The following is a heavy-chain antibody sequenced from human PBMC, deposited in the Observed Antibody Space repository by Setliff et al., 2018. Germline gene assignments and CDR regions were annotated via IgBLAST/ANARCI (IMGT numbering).Heavy chain of an antibody. CDR3: ARVSTVTTWPYYYYVDV. CDR1: GGSISSYY. CDR2: IYTSGST. J-gene: IGHJ6*03. Sequence: KPSETLSLTCTVSGGSISSYYWSWIRQPAGKGLEWIGRIYTSGSTNYNPSLKSRVTMSVDTSKNQFSLKLSSVTAADTAVYYCARVSTVTTWPYYYYVDVWGKGTTVTVSS. D-gene: IGHD4-4*01. V-gene: IGHV4-4*07.